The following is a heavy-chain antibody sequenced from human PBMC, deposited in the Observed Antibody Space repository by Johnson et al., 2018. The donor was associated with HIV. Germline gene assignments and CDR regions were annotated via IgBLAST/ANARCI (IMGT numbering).Heavy chain of an antibody. CDR1: GFTVSSNY. Sequence: VQLVESGGGLIQPGGSLRLSCAASGFTVSSNYMSWVRQAPGKGLEWVSVIYSGGNTYYADSVKGRFTISRDNSKNTLYLQMNSLRAEDTAVYYCARDSDISLGVAGAFDIWGQGTMVTVSA. J-gene: IGHJ3*02. CDR3: ARDSDISLGVAGAFDI. CDR2: IYSGGNT. D-gene: IGHD3-9*01. V-gene: IGHV3-53*01.